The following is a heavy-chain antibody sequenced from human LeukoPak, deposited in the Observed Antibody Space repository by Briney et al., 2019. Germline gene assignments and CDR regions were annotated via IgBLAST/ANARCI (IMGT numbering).Heavy chain of an antibody. V-gene: IGHV4-31*03. CDR1: GGSISSDDYY. CDR3: ARERQYGERLFDY. Sequence: PSETLSLTCTVSGGSISSDDYYWSRIRQHPGKGLEWIGYISYSGSTYYNPSLKSRVTISIDTSKNQFSLKLDSVTAADTAVYYCARERQYGERLFDYWGQGTLVTVSS. J-gene: IGHJ4*02. CDR2: ISYSGST. D-gene: IGHD4-17*01.